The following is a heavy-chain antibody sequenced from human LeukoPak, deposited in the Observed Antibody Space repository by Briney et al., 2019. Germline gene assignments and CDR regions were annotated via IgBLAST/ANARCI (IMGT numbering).Heavy chain of an antibody. D-gene: IGHD3-3*01. Sequence: SVKVSCKASGGTFSSYAISWVRQPPGQGLEWMGRIIPIFGIANYAQKFQGRVTITADKSTSTAYMELSSLRSEDTAVYYCARDRLDLSFGVIKGWFDPWGQGTLVTVSS. J-gene: IGHJ5*02. CDR3: ARDRLDLSFGVIKGWFDP. CDR1: GGTFSSYA. CDR2: IIPIFGIA. V-gene: IGHV1-69*04.